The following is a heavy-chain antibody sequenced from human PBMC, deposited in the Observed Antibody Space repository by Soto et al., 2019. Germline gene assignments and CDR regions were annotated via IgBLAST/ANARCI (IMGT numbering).Heavy chain of an antibody. Sequence: GASVKVSCKASGYTFTSYGISWVRQAPGQGLEWMGWISAYNGNTNYAQKLQGRVTMTTDTSTSTAYMELRSLRSDDTAVYYCARDKVDCSGGSCYPNWFDPWGQGTLVTVSS. J-gene: IGHJ5*02. CDR3: ARDKVDCSGGSCYPNWFDP. D-gene: IGHD2-15*01. CDR1: GYTFTSYG. V-gene: IGHV1-18*01. CDR2: ISAYNGNT.